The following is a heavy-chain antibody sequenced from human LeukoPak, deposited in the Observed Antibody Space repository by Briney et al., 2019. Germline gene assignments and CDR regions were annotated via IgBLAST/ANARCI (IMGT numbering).Heavy chain of an antibody. J-gene: IGHJ4*02. CDR2: VYYSGRT. D-gene: IGHD4-17*01. CDR3: ARQGRSTVTTIDY. V-gene: IGHV4-39*01. CDR1: GGSISSSSYY. Sequence: ASETLSLTCTVSGGSISSSSYYWGWIRQSPGKGLEWIGSVYYSGRTYYNPSLKSRVTISVDTSKNQFSLKLSSVTAADTAVYYCARQGRSTVTTIDYWGQGTLVTVSS.